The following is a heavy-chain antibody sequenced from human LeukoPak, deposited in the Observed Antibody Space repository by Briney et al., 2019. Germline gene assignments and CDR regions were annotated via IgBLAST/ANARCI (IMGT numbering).Heavy chain of an antibody. Sequence: GGSPRLSCAASGFTFSSYGMHWVRQAPGKGLEWVAVIWYDGSNKYYADSVKGRFTISRDNSKNTLYLQMNSLRAEDTAVYYCARAAYCGGDCSPEYFQHWGQGTLVTVSS. J-gene: IGHJ1*01. CDR2: IWYDGSNK. D-gene: IGHD2-21*02. V-gene: IGHV3-33*01. CDR3: ARAAYCGGDCSPEYFQH. CDR1: GFTFSSYG.